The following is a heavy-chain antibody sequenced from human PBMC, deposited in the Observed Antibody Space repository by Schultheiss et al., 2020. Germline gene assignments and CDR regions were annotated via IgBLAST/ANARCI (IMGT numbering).Heavy chain of an antibody. CDR2: IYHSGST. Sequence: SETLSLTCAVSGGSISSSNWWSWVRQPPGKGLEWIGEIYHSGSTNYNPSLKSRVTISVDTSKNQFSLKLSSVTAADTAVYYCARRITMIVVAWGWFDPWGQGTLVTVSS. J-gene: IGHJ5*02. D-gene: IGHD3-22*01. V-gene: IGHV4-4*02. CDR1: GGSISSSNW. CDR3: ARRITMIVVAWGWFDP.